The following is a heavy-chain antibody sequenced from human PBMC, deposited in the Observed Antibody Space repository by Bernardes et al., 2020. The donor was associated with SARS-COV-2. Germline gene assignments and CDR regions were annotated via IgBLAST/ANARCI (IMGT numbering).Heavy chain of an antibody. CDR3: VRRFCAVSSACGNFFGMGV. D-gene: IGHD2-21*01. CDR1: GFTFNNYG. J-gene: IGHJ6*02. CDR2: IWYDGSTK. Sequence: GGSLRLSCAASGFTFNNYGMHWVRRAPGKGLEWVAVIWYDGSTKYYADSVKGRFTISRDNSKNILYLQMNSLRVEDTAVYYCVRRFCAVSSACGNFFGMGVWGQGTTVTVSS. V-gene: IGHV3-33*01.